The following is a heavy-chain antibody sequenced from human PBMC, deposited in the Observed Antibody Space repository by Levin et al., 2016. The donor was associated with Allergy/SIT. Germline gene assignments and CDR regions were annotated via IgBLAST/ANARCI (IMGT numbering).Heavy chain of an antibody. CDR1: GDSFSTYY. D-gene: IGHD3-10*01. CDR2: IYYNGIT. J-gene: IGHJ5*02. CDR3: ATAGSSHYGSTPDA. Sequence: SETLSLTCTVSGDSFSTYYWIWIRQPPGKGLEWIGFIYYNGITKYNPSLKSRVTIAGDRSKSQFSLRLNSVTAADTAAYFCATAGSSHYGSTPDAWGQGTQVTVSS. V-gene: IGHV4-59*08.